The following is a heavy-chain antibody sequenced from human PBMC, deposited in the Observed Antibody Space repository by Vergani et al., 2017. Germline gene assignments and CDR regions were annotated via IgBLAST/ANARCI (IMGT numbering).Heavy chain of an antibody. CDR1: GDSITNGGFS. D-gene: IGHD6-19*01. Sequence: QLQLQESGSGLVKPSQTLSLTCAVSGDSITNGGFSWNWIRQPPGKGPEWIGYIFPSGNSDYNPSLKNRVSISLDKSKNQFSLKLSSVTAADTAVYYCVRRIGSVAVAGTTFGYWGQGTLVTVSS. V-gene: IGHV4-30-2*01. CDR3: VRRIGSVAVAGTTFGY. J-gene: IGHJ4*02. CDR2: IFPSGNS.